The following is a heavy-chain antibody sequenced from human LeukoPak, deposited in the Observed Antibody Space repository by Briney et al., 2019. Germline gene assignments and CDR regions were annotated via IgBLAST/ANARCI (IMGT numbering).Heavy chain of an antibody. CDR1: GFTFSSNW. CDR2: INEDGSTT. D-gene: IGHD1-26*01. CDR3: VRDLGGRSGH. J-gene: IGHJ4*02. V-gene: IGHV3-74*01. Sequence: GGSLRLSCAASGFTFSSNWMHWVRQAPGKGLVWVSRINEDGSTTNYADSVKGRSTIFRDNAKNTLYLQMNSLKAEDTAVYYCVRDLGGRSGHWGQGTLVTVSS.